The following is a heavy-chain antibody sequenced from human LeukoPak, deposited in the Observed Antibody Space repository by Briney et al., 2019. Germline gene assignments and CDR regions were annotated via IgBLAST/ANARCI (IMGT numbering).Heavy chain of an antibody. CDR3: ARAGLYCSGGSCFFPAVPYNWFDP. Sequence: SETLSLTCTVSGGSISSSSYYWGWIRQPPGKGLEWIGNIYYSRSTYYNPSLKSRVTISVDTSKNQFSLKLSSVTAADTAVYYCARAGLYCSGGSCFFPAVPYNWFDPWGQGTLVTVSS. CDR1: GGSISSSSYY. CDR2: IYYSRST. D-gene: IGHD2-15*01. V-gene: IGHV4-39*07. J-gene: IGHJ5*02.